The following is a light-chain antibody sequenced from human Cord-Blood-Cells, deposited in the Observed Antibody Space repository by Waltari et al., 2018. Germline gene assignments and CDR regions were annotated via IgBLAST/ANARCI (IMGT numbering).Light chain of an antibody. J-gene: IGLJ3*02. CDR3: CSYAGSSTWV. CDR1: SSDVGSYKL. Sequence: QSALTQPASVSGSPGQSITISCTGTSSDVGSYKLVSWYQQHPGKAPKLMIYEGSKRASGVSNRFSGSKSGNTASLTISGLQAEDEADYYCCSYAGSSTWVFGGGTKLTVL. CDR2: EGS. V-gene: IGLV2-23*01.